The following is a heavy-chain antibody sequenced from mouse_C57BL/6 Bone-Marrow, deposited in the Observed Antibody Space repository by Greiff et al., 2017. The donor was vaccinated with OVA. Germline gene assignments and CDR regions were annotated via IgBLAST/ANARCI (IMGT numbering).Heavy chain of an antibody. J-gene: IGHJ2*01. V-gene: IGHV7-3*01. CDR3: ARSPDGHEDYFAY. D-gene: IGHD2-2*01. CDR2: IRNKANGNTT. Sequence: EVMLVESGGGLVQPGGSLSLSCAASGFTFTDYYMSWVRQPPGKALEWLGFIRNKANGNTTEYSASVKGRVTISRDNSKSILYLQMNALRAADRATYYCARSPDGHEDYFAYWGQGTPLTVSS. CDR1: GFTFTDYY.